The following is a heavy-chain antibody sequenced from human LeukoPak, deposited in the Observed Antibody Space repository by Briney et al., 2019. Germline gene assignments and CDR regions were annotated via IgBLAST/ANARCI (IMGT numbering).Heavy chain of an antibody. CDR2: INHSGST. V-gene: IGHV4-34*01. D-gene: IGHD3-3*01. Sequence: AETLSLTCAAQGCSLSVYYWSWLRQPPVNGLECIGEINHSGSTNYNPSLKSRVTISVDTSKNQFSLKLSSVTAADTAVYYCARPYDFWMHDAFDIWGQGTMVTVSS. J-gene: IGHJ3*02. CDR1: GCSLSVYY. CDR3: ARPYDFWMHDAFDI.